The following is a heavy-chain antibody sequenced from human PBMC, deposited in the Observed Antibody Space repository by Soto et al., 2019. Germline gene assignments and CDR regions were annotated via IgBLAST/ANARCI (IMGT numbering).Heavy chain of an antibody. CDR3: ARGSVTSPPRYYYYGMDV. CDR1: GYTFTSYD. CDR2: MNPNSGNT. J-gene: IGHJ6*02. Sequence: ASVKVSCKASGYTFTSYDINWVRQATGQGLEWMGWMNPNSGNTGYAQKFQGRVTMTRNTSISTAYMELSSLRSGDTAVYYCARGSVTSPPRYYYYGMDVWGQGTTVTVSS. D-gene: IGHD4-4*01. V-gene: IGHV1-8*01.